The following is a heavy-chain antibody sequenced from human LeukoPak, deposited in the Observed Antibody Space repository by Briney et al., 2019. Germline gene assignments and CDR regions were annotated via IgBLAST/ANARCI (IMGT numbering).Heavy chain of an antibody. CDR3: ARDYGGHFDY. CDR2: IYYSGST. Sequence: SETLSLTCTVSGGSISSYYWSWIRQPPGKGLEWIGSIYYSGSTYYNPSLKSRVTISVDTSKNQFSLKLSSVTAADTAVYYCARDYGGHFDYWGQGTLVTVSS. CDR1: GGSISSYY. D-gene: IGHD4-23*01. V-gene: IGHV4-39*02. J-gene: IGHJ4*02.